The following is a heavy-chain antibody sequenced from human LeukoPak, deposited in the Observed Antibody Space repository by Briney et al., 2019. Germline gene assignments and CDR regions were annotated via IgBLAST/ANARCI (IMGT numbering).Heavy chain of an antibody. CDR3: ANLPRTGNSDAFDI. J-gene: IGHJ3*02. V-gene: IGHV3-30*04. Sequence: PGRSLRLSCAASGFTFSSYAMHWVRQAPGKGLEWVAVISYDGSNKYYADSVKGRFTISRDNSKNTLYLQMNSLRAEDTAVYYCANLPRTGNSDAFDIWGQGIMVTVSS. CDR1: GFTFSSYA. CDR2: ISYDGSNK. D-gene: IGHD1-1*01.